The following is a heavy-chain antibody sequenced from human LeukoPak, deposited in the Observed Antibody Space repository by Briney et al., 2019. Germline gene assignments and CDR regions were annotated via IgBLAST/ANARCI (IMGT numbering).Heavy chain of an antibody. V-gene: IGHV4-39*01. D-gene: IGHD6-13*01. J-gene: IGHJ4*02. CDR2: IYYSGTT. CDR1: GGSITSSNPY. Sequence: SETLSLTCTVSGGSITSSNPYWGWIRQPPGKGLEWIGTIYYSGTTYYNPSLKSRVTISADTSKNQFSLKLSSVTAADTAVYYCAKLSSNGGTYFDYWGQGTLVTVSS. CDR3: AKLSSNGGTYFDY.